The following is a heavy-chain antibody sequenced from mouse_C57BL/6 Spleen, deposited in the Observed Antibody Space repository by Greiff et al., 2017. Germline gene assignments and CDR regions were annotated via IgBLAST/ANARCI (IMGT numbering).Heavy chain of an antibody. CDR2: IWRGGST. Sequence: QVQLKQSGPGLVQPSQSLSITCTVSGFSLTRYGVHWVRQSPGQGLEWLGVIWRGGSTDYNADLMSRLSITKDNSKTQVFFKMNSLHADDTAIYYCAKKDYGSSYAMDYWGQGTSVTVSS. V-gene: IGHV2-5*01. D-gene: IGHD1-1*01. CDR1: GFSLTRYG. J-gene: IGHJ4*01. CDR3: AKKDYGSSYAMDY.